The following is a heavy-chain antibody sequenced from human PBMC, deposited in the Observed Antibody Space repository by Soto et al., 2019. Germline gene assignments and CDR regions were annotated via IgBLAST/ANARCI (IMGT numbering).Heavy chain of an antibody. D-gene: IGHD6-19*01. V-gene: IGHV4-39*01. Sequence: QLQLQESGPGLVKPSETLSLTCTVSGGSISSSSYYWGWIRQPPGKGLEWIGSIYYSGSTYYNPSLKSRVTISVHTSKNQFSLKLSSVTAADTAVYYCARSEQWLGDFDYWGQGTLVTVSS. CDR2: IYYSGST. J-gene: IGHJ4*02. CDR1: GGSISSSSYY. CDR3: ARSEQWLGDFDY.